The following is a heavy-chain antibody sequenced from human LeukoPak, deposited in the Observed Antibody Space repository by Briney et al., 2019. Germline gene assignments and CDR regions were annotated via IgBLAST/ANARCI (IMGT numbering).Heavy chain of an antibody. Sequence: GGSLRLSCAASGYTFSIYPMHWVRQAPGKGLEWVAIISFDGSNTNYADSVKGRFTISRDNSKDTLYLQMNRLRAEDMAVYYCARDGGIAAAGTWDLDYWGQGALVTVS. CDR3: ARDGGIAAAGTWDLDY. V-gene: IGHV3-30*04. CDR1: GYTFSIYP. J-gene: IGHJ4*02. D-gene: IGHD6-13*01. CDR2: ISFDGSNT.